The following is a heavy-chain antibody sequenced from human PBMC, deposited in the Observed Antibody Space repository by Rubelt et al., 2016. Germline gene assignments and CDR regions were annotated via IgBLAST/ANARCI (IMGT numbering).Heavy chain of an antibody. D-gene: IGHD6-6*01. V-gene: IGHV4-59*01. Sequence: QVQLQESGPGLVKPSETLSLTCTVSGGSISSYYWSWIRQPPGKGLEWIGYIYYSGSTNYKPDLKSRVHIAGETSKNPFSLKMGAVTAADKAVYYCARGVIAARPDYWGQGTLVTVSS. CDR2: IYYSGST. CDR1: GGSISSYY. J-gene: IGHJ4*02. CDR3: ARGVIAARPDY.